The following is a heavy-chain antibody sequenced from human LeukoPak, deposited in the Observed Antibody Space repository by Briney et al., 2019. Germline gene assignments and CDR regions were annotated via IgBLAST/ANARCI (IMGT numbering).Heavy chain of an antibody. D-gene: IGHD3-9*01. V-gene: IGHV3-30*18. CDR1: GFTFSSYG. CDR2: ISYDGSNK. Sequence: GGSLRLSCAASGFTFSSYGMHWVRQAPGKGLEWVAVISYDGSNKYYADSVKGRFTISRDNSKNTLYLQMNSLRAEDTAVYYCAKDDILTGYYYYYGMDVWGQGTTVTVSS. J-gene: IGHJ6*02. CDR3: AKDDILTGYYYYYGMDV.